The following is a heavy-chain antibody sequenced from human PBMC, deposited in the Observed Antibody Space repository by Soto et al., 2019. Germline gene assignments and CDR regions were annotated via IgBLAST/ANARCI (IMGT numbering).Heavy chain of an antibody. CDR3: AKGRRMYYFDY. V-gene: IGHV3-9*01. D-gene: IGHD2-8*01. J-gene: IGHJ4*02. CDR2: ISWNSGSI. CDR1: GFTFDDYA. Sequence: GGSLRLSCAASGFTFDDYAMHWVRQAPGKGLEWVSGISWNSGSIGYADSVKGRFTVSRDNANNSLYLQMNSLRAEDTALYYCAKGRRMYYFDYWGQGTLVTVSS.